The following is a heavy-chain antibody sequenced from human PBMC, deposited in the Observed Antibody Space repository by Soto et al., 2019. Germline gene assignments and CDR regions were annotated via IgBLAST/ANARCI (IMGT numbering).Heavy chain of an antibody. D-gene: IGHD6-6*01. V-gene: IGHV6-1*01. J-gene: IGHJ3*02. CDR2: TYYRSKWYN. CDR1: GDSVSSSSAA. CDR3: ARGKYSPYAFDI. Sequence: PSPTLSLTCAISGDSVSSSSAAWNWIRQSPSRGLEWLGRTYYRSKWYNDYAVSVKSRITINPDTSKKQFSLQLNSVTPEDTAVDYCARGKYSPYAFDIWGQGTMVTVSS.